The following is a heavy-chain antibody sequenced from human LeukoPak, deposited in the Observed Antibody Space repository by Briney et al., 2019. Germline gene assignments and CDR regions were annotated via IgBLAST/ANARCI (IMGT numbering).Heavy chain of an antibody. D-gene: IGHD3-10*01. CDR1: GFSFSSYA. Sequence: AGSLRLSCSASGFSFSSYAMHWVRLAPGKGLEYVSSISSKGDPTYYADSVRGRFTISRDNSKNTLYLQMSGLRTEDTAVYYCVKDRAVDYWGQGTLVTVSS. CDR3: VKDRAVDY. J-gene: IGHJ4*02. V-gene: IGHV3-64D*06. CDR2: ISSKGDPT.